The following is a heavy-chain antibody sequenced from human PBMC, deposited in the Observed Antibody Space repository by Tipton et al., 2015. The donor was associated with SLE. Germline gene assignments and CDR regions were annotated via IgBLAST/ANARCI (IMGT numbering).Heavy chain of an antibody. D-gene: IGHD3-22*01. CDR3: ARGDYYDSSGYFHY. J-gene: IGHJ4*02. V-gene: IGHV3-48*03. CDR1: GFTFSRYE. Sequence: SLRLSCEASGFTFSRYEMNWVRWAPGKGLEWVSYISDSGTTIYYADSVKGRFTISRDNDENSLYLQMNSLRAEDTALYYCARGDYYDSSGYFHYWGQGTLVTVSS. CDR2: ISDSGTTI.